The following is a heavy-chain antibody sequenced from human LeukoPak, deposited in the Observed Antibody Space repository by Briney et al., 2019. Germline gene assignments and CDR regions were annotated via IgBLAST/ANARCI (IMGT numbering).Heavy chain of an antibody. CDR1: GFTFSSYA. J-gene: IGHJ6*02. V-gene: IGHV3-23*01. Sequence: GGSLRLSCAASGFTFSSYAMSWVRQAPGKGREWVLAISGSGGSTYYADSVKGRFTISRDNSKNTLYLQMNSLRADDTAVYYCAKSVVPAAIYYYYGMDVWGQGTTVTVSS. CDR3: AKSVVPAAIYYYYGMDV. CDR2: ISGSGGST. D-gene: IGHD2-2*01.